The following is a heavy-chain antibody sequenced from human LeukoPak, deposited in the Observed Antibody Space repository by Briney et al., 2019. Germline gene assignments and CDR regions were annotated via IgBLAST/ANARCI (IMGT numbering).Heavy chain of an antibody. CDR2: IGWDDDK. J-gene: IGHJ4*02. CDR1: GFSLSTSGMC. V-gene: IGHV2-70*11. Sequence: SGPTLVDPTQTLTLTCTFSGFSLSTSGMCVSWIRQPPGKALEWLARIGWDDDKYYSTSMKTRLTISKDTSKNQMVLTMTNMDPVDTATYYCARIGTTVTSLRYWGQGSLVTVSS. D-gene: IGHD4-17*01. CDR3: ARIGTTVTSLRY.